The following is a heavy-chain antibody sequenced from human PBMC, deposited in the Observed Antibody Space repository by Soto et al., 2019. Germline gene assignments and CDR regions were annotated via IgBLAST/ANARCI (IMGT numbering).Heavy chain of an antibody. CDR2: ISGSGGST. CDR3: AKVPPGSGYSYYFDY. Sequence: EVQLLESGGGLVQPGGSLRLSCAASGFTFSSYAMSWVRQAPGKGLEWVSAISGSGGSTYYADSEKGRFTISRDNSKNPLYLQMNSLRAEDTAVYYCAKVPPGSGYSYYFDYWGQGTLVAVSS. D-gene: IGHD3-3*01. J-gene: IGHJ4*02. CDR1: GFTFSSYA. V-gene: IGHV3-23*01.